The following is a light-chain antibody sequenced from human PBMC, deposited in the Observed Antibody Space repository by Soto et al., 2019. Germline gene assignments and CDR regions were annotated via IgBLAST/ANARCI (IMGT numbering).Light chain of an antibody. V-gene: IGKV3-15*01. CDR3: QQYGSPVWT. J-gene: IGKJ1*01. Sequence: EIVMTQSPATLSVSPGERATLSCRASQSVSSNLAWYQQKPGQAPRLLIYGASTRATGIPARFSGSGSGTEFTLTISSLEPEDFAVYYCQQYGSPVWTFGQGTKVEIK. CDR2: GAS. CDR1: QSVSSN.